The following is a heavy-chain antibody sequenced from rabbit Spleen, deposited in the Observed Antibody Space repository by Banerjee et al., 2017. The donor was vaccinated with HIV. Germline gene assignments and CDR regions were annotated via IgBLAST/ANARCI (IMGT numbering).Heavy chain of an antibody. CDR1: GLTLSSYW. CDR3: ARKFNL. J-gene: IGHJ4*01. Sequence: QEQLEESGGDLVKPGASLTLTCTASGLTLSSYWMSWVRQAPGKGLEWIGFIDTGSSGSTYYASWAKGRFTISKTSSTTVTLQMTSLTAADTATYFCARKFNLWGQGTLVTVS. V-gene: IGHV1S45*01. CDR2: IDTGSSGST.